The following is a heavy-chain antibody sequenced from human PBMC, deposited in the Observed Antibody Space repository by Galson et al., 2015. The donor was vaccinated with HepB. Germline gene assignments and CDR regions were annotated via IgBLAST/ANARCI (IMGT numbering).Heavy chain of an antibody. CDR1: GFTFSSYS. CDR2: ISYDGYKK. V-gene: IGHV3-30-3*01. CDR3: ARAKLHSSSWYRYFQH. Sequence: SLRLSCAASGFTFSSYSMHWVRQAPGKGLEWVALISYDGYKKYYADSVKGRFTISRDNSKNTLYLQMSSLRAEDTAVYYCARAKLHSSSWYRYFQHWGQGTLVTVSS. D-gene: IGHD6-13*01. J-gene: IGHJ1*01.